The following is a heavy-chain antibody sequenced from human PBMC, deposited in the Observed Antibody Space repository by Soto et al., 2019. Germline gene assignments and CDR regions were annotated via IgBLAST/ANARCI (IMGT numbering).Heavy chain of an antibody. J-gene: IGHJ3*02. Sequence: GAPVKVSCKASGYTFTGYYMHWVRQAPGQGLEWMGWINPNSGGTNYAQKFQGRVTMTRDTSISTAYMELSRLRSDDTAVYYCARGYCSGGSCYHAFDIWGQGTMVTVSS. D-gene: IGHD2-15*01. CDR3: ARGYCSGGSCYHAFDI. V-gene: IGHV1-2*02. CDR2: INPNSGGT. CDR1: GYTFTGYY.